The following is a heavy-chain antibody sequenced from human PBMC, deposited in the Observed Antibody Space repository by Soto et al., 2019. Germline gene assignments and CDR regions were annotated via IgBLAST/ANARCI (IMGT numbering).Heavy chain of an antibody. CDR2: IYYSGST. V-gene: IGHV4-39*01. CDR3: ARLPDYGDYPDWFDP. CDR1: GGSISSSSYY. D-gene: IGHD4-17*01. J-gene: IGHJ5*02. Sequence: QLQLQESGPGLVKPSETLSLTCTVSGGSISSSSYYWGWIRQPPGKGLEWIGSIYYSGSTYYNPSLKSRVTISVDTSKNQFSLKLSSVTAADTAVYYCARLPDYGDYPDWFDPWGQGTLVTASS.